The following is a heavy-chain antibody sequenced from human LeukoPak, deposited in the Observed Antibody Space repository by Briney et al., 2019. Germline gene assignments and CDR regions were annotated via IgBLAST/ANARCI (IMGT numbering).Heavy chain of an antibody. V-gene: IGHV3-49*04. CDR1: GFTFGDYA. Sequence: GGSLRLSCTASGFTFGDYAMSWVRQAPGKGLEWVGLIRSKAYGGTTEYAASVKGRFTISRDDSKSIAYLQMNSLKTEDTAVYYCTRDPYDYVWGSYRPGDCWGQGTLVTVSS. D-gene: IGHD3-16*02. CDR2: IRSKAYGGTT. CDR3: TRDPYDYVWGSYRPGDC. J-gene: IGHJ4*02.